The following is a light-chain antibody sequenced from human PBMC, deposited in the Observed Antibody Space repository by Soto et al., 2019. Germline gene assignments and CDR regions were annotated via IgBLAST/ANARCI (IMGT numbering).Light chain of an antibody. J-gene: IGLJ1*01. Sequence: QSALTQPASVSGSPGQSITISCTGTSSDVGGYNYVSWYQQHPGKAPKLMIYDVSNRPSGVSNRLSGSKSGNTASLTISGLQAEDAADYYCSSYTSSSTLLYVFGTGTKLTVL. V-gene: IGLV2-14*01. CDR3: SSYTSSSTLLYV. CDR2: DVS. CDR1: SSDVGGYNY.